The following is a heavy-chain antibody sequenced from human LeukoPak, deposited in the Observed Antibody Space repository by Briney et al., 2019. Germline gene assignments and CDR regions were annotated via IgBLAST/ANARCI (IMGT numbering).Heavy chain of an antibody. CDR3: AREGGRGWLQRAGFDY. V-gene: IGHV3-21*01. CDR1: GFTFGSYS. D-gene: IGHD5-24*01. CDR2: ISSSSSYI. Sequence: GGSLRLSCAASGFTFGSYSMNWVRQAPGKGLEWVSSISSSSSYIYYADSVEGRFTISRDNAKNSLYLQMNSLRAEDTAVYYCAREGGRGWLQRAGFDYWGQGTLVTVSS. J-gene: IGHJ4*02.